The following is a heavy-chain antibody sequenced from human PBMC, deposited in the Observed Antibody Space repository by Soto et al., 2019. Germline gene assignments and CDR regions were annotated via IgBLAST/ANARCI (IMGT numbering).Heavy chain of an antibody. J-gene: IGHJ4*02. CDR1: GFTFSSYA. V-gene: IGHV3-23*01. CDR2: ISGSGGST. CDR3: AKDRGIAARPTDY. D-gene: IGHD6-6*01. Sequence: PVGSLRLSCAASGFTFSSYAMSWVRQAPVKVLEWVSAISGSGGSTYYADSLKVRFTISRDNSKNTLYLQMNSLRAEDTAGYYCAKDRGIAARPTDYWGQGTLVPVSS.